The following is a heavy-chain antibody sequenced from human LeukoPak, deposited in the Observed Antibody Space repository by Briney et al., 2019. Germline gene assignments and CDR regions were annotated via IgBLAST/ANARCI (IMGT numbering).Heavy chain of an antibody. CDR2: INDSGRT. CDR1: GESFSGYY. Sequence: SETLSLTCAVYGESFSGYYWTWIRQPPGKGLEWIGEINDSGRTSFNPSLKSRVPISVDTSKNQFSLKLRSVAAADTAVYYCASYYHDSSGYYQYYFDSWGQGTLVTVSS. D-gene: IGHD3-22*01. J-gene: IGHJ4*02. CDR3: ASYYHDSSGYYQYYFDS. V-gene: IGHV4-34*01.